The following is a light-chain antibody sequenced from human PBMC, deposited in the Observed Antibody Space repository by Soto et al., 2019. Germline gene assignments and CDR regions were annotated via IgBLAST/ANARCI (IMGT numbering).Light chain of an antibody. J-gene: IGKJ1*01. CDR2: DAS. V-gene: IGKV1-5*01. CDR1: QSFSSW. Sequence: DIQMTQSPSTLSASVGDRVTITCRASQSFSSWLAWYQQKPGKAPKLLIFDASSLNSGVPSRFSGSGSGTEFTLTITSLQPEDFATYYCQQYNSYPWTFGQGTKVDVK. CDR3: QQYNSYPWT.